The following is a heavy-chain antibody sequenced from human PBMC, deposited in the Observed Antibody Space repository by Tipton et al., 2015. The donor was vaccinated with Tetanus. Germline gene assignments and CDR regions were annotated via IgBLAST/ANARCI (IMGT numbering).Heavy chain of an antibody. CDR3: ASMTPVDWYFDL. V-gene: IGHV4-39*07. J-gene: IGHJ2*01. CDR2: MSHNGRT. Sequence: GLVKPSDTLSLSCSVSGDSISSDSFFWGWIRQPPGKGLEWIASMSHNGRTHYNPSLKSRVTIPVDTSKNQLSLKLTSVTAADTAVYYCASMTPVDWYFDLWGRGTLVTVSS. D-gene: IGHD4-23*01. CDR1: GDSISSDSFF.